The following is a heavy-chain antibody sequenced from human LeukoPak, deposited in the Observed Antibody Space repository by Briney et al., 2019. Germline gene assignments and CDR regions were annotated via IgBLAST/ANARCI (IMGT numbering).Heavy chain of an antibody. CDR3: ARLLPPFLAEAGSRRGYNWFDP. Sequence: SETLSLTCTVSGYSISSGYYWGWIRQPPGKGLEWIGSIYHSGSTYYNPSLKSRVTRDVDTSKNHISLKLRSVTAADTAVYYCARLLPPFLAEAGSRRGYNWFDPWGQGTLVTVSS. CDR1: GYSISSGYY. V-gene: IGHV4-38-2*02. CDR2: IYHSGST. J-gene: IGHJ5*02. D-gene: IGHD6-13*01.